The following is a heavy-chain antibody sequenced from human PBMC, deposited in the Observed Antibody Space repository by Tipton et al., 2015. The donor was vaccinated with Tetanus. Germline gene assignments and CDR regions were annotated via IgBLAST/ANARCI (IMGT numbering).Heavy chain of an antibody. Sequence: GSLRLSCAASGFSFRSYWMHWVRQSPGKGLVWVSRINPDGSRTTYADSVKGRFTISRDNAKNTLYLQMNGLSAEDTAVYYCARDRKSWDLLPSNWFDPWGQGTRVTVSS. V-gene: IGHV3-74*01. J-gene: IGHJ5*02. CDR3: ARDRKSWDLLPSNWFDP. D-gene: IGHD1-26*01. CDR2: INPDGSRT. CDR1: GFSFRSYW.